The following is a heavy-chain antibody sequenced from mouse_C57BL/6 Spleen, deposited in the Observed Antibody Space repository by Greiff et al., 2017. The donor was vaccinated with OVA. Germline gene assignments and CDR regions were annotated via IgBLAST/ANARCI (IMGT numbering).Heavy chain of an antibody. CDR3: ARGPYANKDY. D-gene: IGHD6-5*01. Sequence: EVKLVESGGGLVKPGGSLKLSCAASGFTFSSYAMSWVRQTPEKRLEWVATISDGGSYTYYPDNVKGRFTISRDNAKNNLYLQMSHLKSEDTAMYYCARGPYANKDYWGQGTTLTVSS. V-gene: IGHV5-4*03. CDR1: GFTFSSYA. CDR2: ISDGGSYT. J-gene: IGHJ2*01.